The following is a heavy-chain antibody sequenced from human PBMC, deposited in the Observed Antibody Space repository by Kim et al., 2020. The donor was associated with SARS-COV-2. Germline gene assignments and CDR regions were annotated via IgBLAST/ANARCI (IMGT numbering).Heavy chain of an antibody. V-gene: IGHV3-11*06. Sequence: KGRFTISRDNAKNSLYLQMNSLRAEDTAVYYCARDRLLVVAATTEYFQHWGQGTLVTVSS. J-gene: IGHJ1*01. D-gene: IGHD2-15*01. CDR3: ARDRLLVVAATTEYFQH.